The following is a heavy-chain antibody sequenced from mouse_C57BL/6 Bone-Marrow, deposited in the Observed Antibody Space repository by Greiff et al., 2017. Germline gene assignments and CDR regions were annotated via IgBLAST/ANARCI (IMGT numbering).Heavy chain of an antibody. CDR2: IYPGDGDT. Sequence: LQQSGASVKISCKVSGYAFSTYWMNWVKQRPGKGLEWIGQIYPGDGDTNYNGKFKGKATLTADKSSSTAYMQLSSLTSEDSAVYYCARGATAPGDFDYWGQGTTLTVSS. CDR1: GYAFSTYW. V-gene: IGHV1-80*01. J-gene: IGHJ2*01. CDR3: ARGATAPGDFDY. D-gene: IGHD1-2*01.